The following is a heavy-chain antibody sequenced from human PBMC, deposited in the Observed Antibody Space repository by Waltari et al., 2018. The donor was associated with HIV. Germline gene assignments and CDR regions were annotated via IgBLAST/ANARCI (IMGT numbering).Heavy chain of an antibody. J-gene: IGHJ4*02. V-gene: IGHV3-23*01. D-gene: IGHD5-18*01. Sequence: EVQFLESGGGPDLPGGSLSLSCIASGLNFDYDAITWVLQAPGRGLEWVSSISRSASATYYADSVKGRATISRDNSMDMLSLNINSLRVDDTAVYHCVTSGYNFVEFGHRLDFWGRGILVTVS. CDR1: GLNFDYDA. CDR2: ISRSASAT. CDR3: VTSGYNFVEFGHRLDF.